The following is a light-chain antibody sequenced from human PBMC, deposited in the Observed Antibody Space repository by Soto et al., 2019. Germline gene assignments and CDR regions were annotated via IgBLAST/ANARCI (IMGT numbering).Light chain of an antibody. CDR3: QQYNNWPPWT. CDR1: QSVSSY. V-gene: IGKV3-15*01. CDR2: GAS. Sequence: EIVLTQSPATLSLSPGERATLSCRASQSVSSYLAWYQQKPGQAPRLLIYGASTRATGIPARFSGSGSGTEFTLTISSLQSEDFAVHYCQQYNNWPPWTFGQGTKVDTK. J-gene: IGKJ1*01.